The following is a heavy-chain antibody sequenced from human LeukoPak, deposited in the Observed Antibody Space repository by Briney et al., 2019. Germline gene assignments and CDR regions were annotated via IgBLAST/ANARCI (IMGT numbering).Heavy chain of an antibody. CDR2: IYYSGST. CDR3: ASGVYYHDRSGYSYDY. V-gene: IGHV4-59*12. J-gene: IGHJ4*02. Sequence: SETLSLTCTVSGGSISRYYWSWIRQPPGKGREWSGYIYYSGSTNYNPSLKSRVTISVDTSKIPFNLTLSSVTAPDTAVYYCASGVYYHDRSGYSYDYWGQGTLVTVSS. CDR1: GGSISRYY. D-gene: IGHD3-22*01.